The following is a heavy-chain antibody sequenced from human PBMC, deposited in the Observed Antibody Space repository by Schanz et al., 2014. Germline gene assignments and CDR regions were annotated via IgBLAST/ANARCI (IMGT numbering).Heavy chain of an antibody. CDR2: IKRDGSEK. J-gene: IGHJ4*02. CDR1: GFTFSNYW. D-gene: IGHD1-26*01. Sequence: EVQLVESGGGLVQPGGSLRLSCVASGFTFSNYWMTWVRQAPGKGLEWVANIKRDGSEKNYLDSVKGRFTISRDNAKNSLFLQMNSLRAEDTAVYYCARDHTTESYYSAGPPIDYWGQGTLLTVSS. V-gene: IGHV3-7*04. CDR3: ARDHTTESYYSAGPPIDY.